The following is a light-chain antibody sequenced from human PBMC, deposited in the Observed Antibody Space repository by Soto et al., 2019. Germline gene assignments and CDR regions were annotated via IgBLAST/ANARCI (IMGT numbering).Light chain of an antibody. Sequence: DIQMTQSPFTLSASVGDRVTITCRASQNIGASLAWYQQQPGKGPKLLIYDASSLETGVSTRFSGSGSGTEFTVTISSLQPDDFASYYCQQYTGYPYTFGQGTKLMI. J-gene: IGKJ2*01. CDR2: DAS. CDR3: QQYTGYPYT. V-gene: IGKV1-5*01. CDR1: QNIGAS.